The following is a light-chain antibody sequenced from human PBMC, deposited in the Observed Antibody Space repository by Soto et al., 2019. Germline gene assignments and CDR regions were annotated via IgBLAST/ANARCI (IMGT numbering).Light chain of an antibody. Sequence: QSVLTQPPSASGTPGQRVTIPCSGSSSNIGSNTVNWYQQLPGTAPKLLIYSNNQRPSEVPDRFSGSKSGTSASLAISGLQSEDEADYYCAAWDDSRNGYVFGTGTKVTVL. CDR1: SSNIGSNT. CDR2: SNN. J-gene: IGLJ1*01. V-gene: IGLV1-44*01. CDR3: AAWDDSRNGYV.